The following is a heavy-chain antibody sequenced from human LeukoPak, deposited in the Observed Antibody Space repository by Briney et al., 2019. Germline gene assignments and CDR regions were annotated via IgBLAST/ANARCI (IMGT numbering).Heavy chain of an antibody. V-gene: IGHV4-34*01. CDR3: ARGGRRGYSYGSRHPFDY. CDR1: GGSFSGYY. D-gene: IGHD5-18*01. J-gene: IGHJ4*02. CDR2: INHSGST. Sequence: SETLSLTCAVYGGSFSGYYWSWIRQPPGKGLEWIGEINHSGSTNYNPSLKSRVTISVDTSKNQFSLKLSSVTAADTAVYYCARGGRRGYSYGSRHPFDYWGQGTLVTVSS.